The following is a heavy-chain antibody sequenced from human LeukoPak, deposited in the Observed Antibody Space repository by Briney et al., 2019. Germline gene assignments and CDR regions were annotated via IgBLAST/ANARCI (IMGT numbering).Heavy chain of an antibody. J-gene: IGHJ4*02. CDR3: AREDCSGDGCYSFDY. D-gene: IGHD2-15*01. CDR1: GGSISSYY. CDR2: IYYMGST. Sequence: PSETLSLTCTVSGGSISSYYWSWIRQPPGKGLEWIGYIYYMGSTNYNPSLKSRVTISVDTSKNQFSLKLSSVTAADTAVYYCAREDCSGDGCYSFDYWGQGTPVTVFS. V-gene: IGHV4-59*01.